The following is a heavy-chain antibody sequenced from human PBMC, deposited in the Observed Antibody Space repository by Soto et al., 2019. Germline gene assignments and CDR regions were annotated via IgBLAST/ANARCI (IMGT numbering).Heavy chain of an antibody. D-gene: IGHD1-1*01. V-gene: IGHV4-4*07. Sequence: ETLSLTCTVSGASISGFYWSWTRKSAGKGLEWIGRIYATGTTDYNPSLKSRVMMSVDTSKKQFSLKLRSVTAADTAVYYCVRDGTKTLRDWFDPWGQGMSVTVSS. J-gene: IGHJ5*02. CDR1: GASISGFY. CDR3: VRDGTKTLRDWFDP. CDR2: IYATGTT.